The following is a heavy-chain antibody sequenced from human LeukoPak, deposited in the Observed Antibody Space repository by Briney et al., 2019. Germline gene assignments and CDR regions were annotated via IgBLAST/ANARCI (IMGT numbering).Heavy chain of an antibody. CDR2: IRSKAYGGTT. CDR3: TRYDFWNWFDP. J-gene: IGHJ5*02. D-gene: IGHD3-3*01. Sequence: GGSLRLSCATSGTNFSNYWMSWFRQAPGKGLEWVGFIRSKAYGGTTEYAASVKGRFTISRDDSKSIAYLQMNSLKTEDTAVYYCTRYDFWNWFDPWGQGTLVTVSS. V-gene: IGHV3-49*03. CDR1: GTNFSNYW.